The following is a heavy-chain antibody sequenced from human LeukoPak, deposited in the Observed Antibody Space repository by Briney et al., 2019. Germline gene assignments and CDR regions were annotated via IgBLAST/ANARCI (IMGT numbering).Heavy chain of an antibody. J-gene: IGHJ3*02. CDR3: ARGIAAAGDNVFDI. Sequence: GASVKVSCKASGYTFTAYCMHWVRQAPGQGLEWMGRIKPNSGGTIYPQKFQGRVTVTRDTSISAAYMELSGLTCDDTAVYYCARGIAAAGDNVFDIWGQGTMVTVSS. CDR2: IKPNSGGT. CDR1: GYTFTAYC. D-gene: IGHD6-13*01. V-gene: IGHV1-2*06.